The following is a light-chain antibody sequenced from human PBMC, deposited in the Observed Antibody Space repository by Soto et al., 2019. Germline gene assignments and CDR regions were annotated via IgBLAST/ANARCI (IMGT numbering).Light chain of an antibody. V-gene: IGLV2-14*01. CDR1: SSDVGGYNY. CDR3: CSYTVSGTYV. CDR2: AVS. Sequence: QSALTQPASVSGSPGQSITISCTGTSSDVGGYNYVSWYQQHPGKAPKLMIYAVSNRPSGVSNRFSGSKSGNTATPTIAGLQDEDEADYYFCSYTVSGTYVFGTGTKVTVL. J-gene: IGLJ1*01.